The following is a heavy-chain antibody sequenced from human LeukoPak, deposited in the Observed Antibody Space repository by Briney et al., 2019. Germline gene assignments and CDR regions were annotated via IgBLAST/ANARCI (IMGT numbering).Heavy chain of an antibody. CDR2: IYYSGST. CDR1: GGSISSNY. J-gene: IGHJ3*02. CDR3: ATSYDYIRNDAFDI. Sequence: SETLSLTCTVSGGSISSNYWSWIRQSPGKGLEWIGYIYYSGSTNYNPSLKSRVTISVDTSKNQFSLKLSSVTAADTAVYYCATSYDYIRNDAFDIWGQGTMVTVSS. V-gene: IGHV4-59*01. D-gene: IGHD4-11*01.